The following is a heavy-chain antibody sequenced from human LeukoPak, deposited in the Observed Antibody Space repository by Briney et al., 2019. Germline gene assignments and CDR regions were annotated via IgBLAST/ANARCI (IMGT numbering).Heavy chain of an antibody. D-gene: IGHD3-22*01. CDR3: ARDDTYFYDSSGHGFDF. CDR2: IYYSGNT. CDR1: GVSISSSNSY. V-gene: IGHV4-39*07. J-gene: IGHJ4*02. Sequence: SETLSLTCTVSGVSISSSNSYWGWIRQPPGKGLEWIGSIYYSGNTYYNASLKSQVSISIDTSKNQFSLKLSSVTAADTALYFCARDDTYFYDSSGHGFDFWGQGTLVTVSS.